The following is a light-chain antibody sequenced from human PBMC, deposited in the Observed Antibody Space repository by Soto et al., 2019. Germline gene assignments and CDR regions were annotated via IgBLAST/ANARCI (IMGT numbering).Light chain of an antibody. CDR1: QTVTNSF. V-gene: IGKV3-20*01. J-gene: IGKJ2*01. CDR2: GIS. CDR3: QQYSTLPHT. Sequence: NVLTQSPGTLSLSPGERATLSCRASQTVTNSFFAWYQQKPGQPPRLLIHGISSRATGIPDRFRGSGSGTDFTLTISRLEPEDFVVYYCQQYSTLPHTFGRGTKLEV.